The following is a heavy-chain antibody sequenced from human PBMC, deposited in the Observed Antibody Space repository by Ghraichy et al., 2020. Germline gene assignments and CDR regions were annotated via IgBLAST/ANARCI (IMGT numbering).Heavy chain of an antibody. CDR2: ISSSSSYI. CDR1: GFTFSSYS. CDR3: ARDPEYYDILTGYYPYGMDV. Sequence: GGSLRLSCAASGFTFSSYSMNWVRQAPGKGLEWVSSISSSSSYIYYADSVKGRFTISRDNAKNSLYLQMNSLRAEDTAVYYCARDPEYYDILTGYYPYGMDVWGQGTTVNVSS. J-gene: IGHJ6*02. D-gene: IGHD3-9*01. V-gene: IGHV3-21*01.